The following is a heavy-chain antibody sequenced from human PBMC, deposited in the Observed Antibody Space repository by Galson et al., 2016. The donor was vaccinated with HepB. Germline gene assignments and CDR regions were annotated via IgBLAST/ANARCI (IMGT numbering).Heavy chain of an antibody. CDR3: ARLSAPAGNY. J-gene: IGHJ4*02. CDR1: GGSVSSSSYY. V-gene: IGHV4-39*01. CDR2: SYYSGST. Sequence: LSLACTVSGGSVSSSSYYWGWIRQPPGKGLEWIGSSYYSGSTYYNPSLKSRVTISVDMSKNQFYLKVSSVTAADTAVYYCARLSAPAGNYWGQGTLVTVSS. D-gene: IGHD6-19*01.